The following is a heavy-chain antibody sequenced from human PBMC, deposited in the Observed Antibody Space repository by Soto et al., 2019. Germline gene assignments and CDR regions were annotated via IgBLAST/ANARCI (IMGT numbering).Heavy chain of an antibody. D-gene: IGHD6-13*01. Sequence: EMQLLESGGGLVQPGGSLRLSCAASGFTFISYGMTCVRQAPGKGLEWVSGITTTGRNTYYAESVKGRFTISRDNSKNVVYLQMNSLRAEDTAVYYCARGAAAAGTDWFDAWGQGTLVIVSS. CDR3: ARGAAAAGTDWFDA. CDR1: GFTFISYG. V-gene: IGHV3-23*01. CDR2: ITTTGRNT. J-gene: IGHJ5*02.